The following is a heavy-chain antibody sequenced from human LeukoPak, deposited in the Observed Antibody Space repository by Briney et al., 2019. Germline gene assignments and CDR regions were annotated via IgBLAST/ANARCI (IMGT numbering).Heavy chain of an antibody. D-gene: IGHD2-15*01. V-gene: IGHV4-61*02. Sequence: PSQTLSLTCAVSGVSMTSGSYYWSGIRQPAGKGLEWIGRIPTSGGTNYNPSLKSRVTISVDTSKNQFSLKLSSVTAADTAVYYCARAEVEAFDIWGQGTMVTVSS. CDR1: GVSMTSGSYY. CDR3: ARAEVEAFDI. J-gene: IGHJ3*02. CDR2: IPTSGGT.